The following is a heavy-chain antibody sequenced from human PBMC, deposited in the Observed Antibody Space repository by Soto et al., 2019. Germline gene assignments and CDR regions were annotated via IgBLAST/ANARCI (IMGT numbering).Heavy chain of an antibody. Sequence: TLSLTCSFLCRSICSYYCTWISKPPRKGLEWIVYIYYSGSTNYNPSLKSRVTISVDTSKNQFSLKLSSVTAADTAVYYCARMAYYYDSSGYYLLHYYYGMDVWGQGTTVT. CDR2: IYYSGST. CDR1: CRSICSYY. V-gene: IGHV4-59*01. CDR3: ARMAYYYDSSGYYLLHYYYGMDV. J-gene: IGHJ6*02. D-gene: IGHD3-22*01.